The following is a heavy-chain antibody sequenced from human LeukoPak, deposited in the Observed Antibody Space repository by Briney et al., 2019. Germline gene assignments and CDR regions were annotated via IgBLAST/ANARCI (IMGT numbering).Heavy chain of an antibody. CDR2: IWCDGSNK. D-gene: IGHD3-22*01. CDR3: AKSEDYDTREDY. J-gene: IGHJ4*02. Sequence: GRSLRLSCAASGFTFSSYGMHWVRQAPGKGLEWVAVIWCDGSNKYYADSVKGRFTISRDNSKNTLYLQMKSLRAEDTAVYYYAKSEDYDTREDYWGQGTLVTVSS. CDR1: GFTFSSYG. V-gene: IGHV3-33*06.